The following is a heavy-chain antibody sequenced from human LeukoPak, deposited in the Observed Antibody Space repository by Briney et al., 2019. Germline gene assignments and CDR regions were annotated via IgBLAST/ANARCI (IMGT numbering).Heavy chain of an antibody. CDR1: GFTFSSYA. V-gene: IGHV3-23*01. Sequence: GGSLRLSCAASGFTFSSYAMSWVRQAPGKGLEWVSAISGSGGSTYYADSVKGRFTISRDNSKNTLCLQMNSLRAEDTAVYYCAKDLRPTRSSSYYGGQGTLVTVSS. J-gene: IGHJ4*02. CDR2: ISGSGGST. CDR3: AKDLRPTRSSSYY. D-gene: IGHD6-6*01.